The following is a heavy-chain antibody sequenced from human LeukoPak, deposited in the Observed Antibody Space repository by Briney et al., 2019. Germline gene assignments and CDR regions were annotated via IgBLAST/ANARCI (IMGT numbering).Heavy chain of an antibody. CDR3: ARGGKWELPHYSDY. CDR2: IYYSGST. D-gene: IGHD1-26*01. J-gene: IGHJ4*02. V-gene: IGHV4-59*01. CDR1: GGSIRSYY. Sequence: PSETLSLTCTVSGGSIRSYYWSWIRQPPGKGLEWIAYIYYSGSTNYNPSLKSRVTISVDTSKNQFSLKLSSVTAADTAVYYCARGGKWELPHYSDYWGQGTLVTVSS.